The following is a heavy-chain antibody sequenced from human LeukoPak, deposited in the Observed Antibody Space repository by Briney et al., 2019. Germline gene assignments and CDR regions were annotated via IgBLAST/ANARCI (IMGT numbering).Heavy chain of an antibody. D-gene: IGHD2-21*02. V-gene: IGHV4-61*02. CDR3: ARLSGDPWY. CDR2: IYTSGST. CDR1: GGSISSGSYY. J-gene: IGHJ4*02. Sequence: PSQTLSLTCTVSGGSISSGSYYWSCIRQPAGKGLEWIGRIYTSGSTNYNPSLKSRVTISVDTSKSQFSLKLSSVTAADTAVYYCARLSGDPWYWGQGTLVTVSS.